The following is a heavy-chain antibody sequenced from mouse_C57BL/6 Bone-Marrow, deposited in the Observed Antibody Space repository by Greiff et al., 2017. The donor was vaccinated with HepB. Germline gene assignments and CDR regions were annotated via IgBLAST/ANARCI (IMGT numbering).Heavy chain of an antibody. V-gene: IGHV1-69*01. CDR2: IDPSDSYT. J-gene: IGHJ1*03. D-gene: IGHD3-1*01. CDR1: GYTFTSYW. Sequence: VQLQQPGAELVMPGASVKLSCKASGYTFTSYWMHWVKQRPGQGLEWIGEIDPSDSYTNYNQKVKGKSTLTVDKSSSTAYMRLSSLTSEDSAVYYCARGLRWYFDVWGTGTTVTVSS. CDR3: ARGLRWYFDV.